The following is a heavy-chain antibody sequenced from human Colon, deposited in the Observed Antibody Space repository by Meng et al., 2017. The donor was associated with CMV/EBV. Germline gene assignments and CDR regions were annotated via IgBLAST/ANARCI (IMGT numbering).Heavy chain of an antibody. Sequence: AELGQLGVEVKKPGAAGMVSCKASGYTFIGYYMHWVRQAPGQGLEWMGWINPNSGGTNYAQKFQGRVTMTRDTSISTAYMEMSRLRSEDTAVYYCATVSSGYYLYFQHWGQGTLVTVSS. J-gene: IGHJ1*01. CDR2: INPNSGGT. CDR3: ATVSSGYYLYFQH. D-gene: IGHD3-22*01. CDR1: GYTFIGYY. V-gene: IGHV1-2*02.